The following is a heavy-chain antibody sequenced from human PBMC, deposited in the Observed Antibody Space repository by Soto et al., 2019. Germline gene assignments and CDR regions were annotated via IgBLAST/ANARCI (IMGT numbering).Heavy chain of an antibody. CDR3: ASTLAYSYYYGRGDRLD. Sequence: GGSLRLSCAASGFTFSSYAMSWVRQAPGKGLEWVSAISGSGGSTYYADSVKGRFTISRDNSKNTLYLQMNSLRAEDTAVYYCASTLAYSYYYGRGDRLDWGQGTLVTVSS. J-gene: IGHJ4*02. CDR1: GFTFSSYA. D-gene: IGHD3-10*01. V-gene: IGHV3-23*01. CDR2: ISGSGGST.